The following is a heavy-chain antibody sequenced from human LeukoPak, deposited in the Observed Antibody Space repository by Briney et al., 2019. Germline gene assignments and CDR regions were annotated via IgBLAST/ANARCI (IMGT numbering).Heavy chain of an antibody. Sequence: ALGKASCKASGSPFTPYGISWVTQAAGHGLEWMGWISAYNGNTNYAQKLQGRVTMTTDTSTSTAYMELRSLRSDDTAVYYCARENYDYVWGSYPPHYFDYWGQGTLVTVSS. CDR2: ISAYNGNT. V-gene: IGHV1-18*04. D-gene: IGHD3-16*02. J-gene: IGHJ4*02. CDR1: GSPFTPYG. CDR3: ARENYDYVWGSYPPHYFDY.